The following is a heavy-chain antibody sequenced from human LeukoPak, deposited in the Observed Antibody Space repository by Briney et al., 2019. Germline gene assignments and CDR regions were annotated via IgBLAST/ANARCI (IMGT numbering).Heavy chain of an antibody. V-gene: IGHV3-7*01. Sequence: GGSLRLSCVASGITFRNYWMSWVRQAPGKGLEWVANINQDSSEKYYVDSVKGRFTISRDNAKNSLYLQMNSLRAEDTAVYYCARFVGDSKLSPFDYWGQGTLVTVSS. CDR3: ARFVGDSKLSPFDY. J-gene: IGHJ4*02. D-gene: IGHD4-11*01. CDR1: GITFRNYW. CDR2: INQDSSEK.